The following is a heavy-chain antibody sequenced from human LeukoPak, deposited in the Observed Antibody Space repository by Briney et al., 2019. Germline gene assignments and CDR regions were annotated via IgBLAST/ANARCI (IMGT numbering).Heavy chain of an antibody. CDR2: INHSGST. Sequence: SETLSLTCAVYGGSFSGYYWSWSRQPPGKGLEWIGEINHSGSTNYNPSLKSRVTISVDTPKNQFSLKLSSVTAADTAVYYCARLGMVRGTGFDYWGQGTLVTVSS. D-gene: IGHD3-10*01. CDR1: GGSFSGYY. J-gene: IGHJ4*02. V-gene: IGHV4-34*01. CDR3: ARLGMVRGTGFDY.